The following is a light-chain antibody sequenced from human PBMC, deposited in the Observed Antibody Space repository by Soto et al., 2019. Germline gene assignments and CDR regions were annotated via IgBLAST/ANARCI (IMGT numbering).Light chain of an antibody. J-gene: IGLJ2*01. V-gene: IGLV2-8*01. Sequence: QSALTQPPSASGSPGQSVTISCTGTKNDIGVYDFVSWYQHHPGKAPRLIIYEVVQRPSGVPDRFSGSKSGNTASLTVSGLQAEDEADYYCSSYTSSSTLGFGGGTKLTVL. CDR1: KNDIGVYDF. CDR3: SSYTSSSTLG. CDR2: EVV.